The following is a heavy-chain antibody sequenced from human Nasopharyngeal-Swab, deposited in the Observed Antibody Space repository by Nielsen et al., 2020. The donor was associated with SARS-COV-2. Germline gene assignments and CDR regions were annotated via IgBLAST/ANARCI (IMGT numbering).Heavy chain of an antibody. D-gene: IGHD3-22*01. CDR1: GFTFSSYG. CDR2: ISSSSSYI. Sequence: GESLKISCAASGFTFSSYGMHWVRQAPGKGLEWVSSISSSSSYIYYADSVKGRFTISRDNAKNSLYLQMNSLRAEDTAVYYCARGAYYDSRGAFDIWGQGTMVTVSS. CDR3: ARGAYYDSRGAFDI. J-gene: IGHJ3*02. V-gene: IGHV3-21*01.